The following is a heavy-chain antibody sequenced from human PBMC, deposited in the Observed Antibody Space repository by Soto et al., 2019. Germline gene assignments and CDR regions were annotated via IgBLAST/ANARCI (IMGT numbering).Heavy chain of an antibody. J-gene: IGHJ6*02. CDR3: ARLGSGLPLFTSDYYYRMDV. CDR2: IYYSGST. Sequence: QVQLQESGPGLVKPSETLSLTCTVSGGSISSYYWSWIRQPPGKGLEWLGDIYYSGSTNYNPSLKSRVTISVDTSKNQFSLKLSPGTAADTAVYYCARLGSGLPLFTSDYYYRMDVWGQGTTVTVSS. D-gene: IGHD3-10*01. CDR1: GGSISSYY. V-gene: IGHV4-59*01.